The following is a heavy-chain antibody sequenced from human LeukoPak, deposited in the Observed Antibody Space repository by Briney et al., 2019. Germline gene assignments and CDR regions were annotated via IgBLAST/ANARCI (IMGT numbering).Heavy chain of an antibody. CDR1: GGSISSYY. CDR3: ARLGNYYGSGSYYY. Sequence: SETLSLTCTVPGGSISSYYWSWIRQPPGKGLEWIGYIYYSGSTNYNPSLKSRVTISVDTSKNQFSLKLSSVTAADTAVYYCARLGNYYGSGSYYYWGQGTLVTVSS. V-gene: IGHV4-59*08. CDR2: IYYSGST. D-gene: IGHD3-10*01. J-gene: IGHJ4*02.